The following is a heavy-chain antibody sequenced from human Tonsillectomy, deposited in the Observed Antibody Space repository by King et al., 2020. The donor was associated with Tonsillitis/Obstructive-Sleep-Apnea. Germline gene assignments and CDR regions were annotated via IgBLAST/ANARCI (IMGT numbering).Heavy chain of an antibody. D-gene: IGHD4-11*01. J-gene: IGHJ6*03. Sequence: VQLQESGPGLVKPSENLSLTCTVSGGSISTYYWSWIRQPPGKGLEWIGYIYYSGSTNYNPSLKSRVTISVDTSKNQFSLKLSSVTAADTAVYYCAREPVTAGYYYYYMDVWGKGTTVTVSS. CDR3: AREPVTAGYYYYYMDV. V-gene: IGHV4-59*01. CDR2: IYYSGST. CDR1: GGSISTYY.